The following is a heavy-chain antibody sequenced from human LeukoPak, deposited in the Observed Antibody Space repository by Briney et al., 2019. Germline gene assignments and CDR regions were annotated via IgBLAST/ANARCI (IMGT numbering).Heavy chain of an antibody. CDR3: ARGCGGDCTNAEYFQH. V-gene: IGHV1-3*01. J-gene: IGHJ1*01. CDR2: INAGNGDT. CDR1: EYTFASYA. Sequence: GASVKVSCKASEYTFASYAIHWVRQAPGQRLEWMGWINAGNGDTKYSQKFQGRVTITRDTSASTAYMELSSLRSEDTAVYYCARGCGGDCTNAEYFQHWGQGTLVTVSS. D-gene: IGHD2-21*02.